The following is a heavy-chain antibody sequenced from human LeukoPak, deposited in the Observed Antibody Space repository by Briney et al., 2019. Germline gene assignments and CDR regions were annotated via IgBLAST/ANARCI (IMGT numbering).Heavy chain of an antibody. J-gene: IGHJ5*02. V-gene: IGHV3-30-3*01. D-gene: IGHD3-16*01. CDR1: GFTFSSYA. CDR3: ARDPMGGGGP. CDR2: ISYDGSNK. Sequence: QPGGFLRLSCAASGFTFSSYAMHWVRQAPGKGLEWVAVISYDGSNKYYADSVKGRFTISRYNSKNTLYLQMNSLRAEDTAVYYCARDPMGGGGPWGQGTLVTVSS.